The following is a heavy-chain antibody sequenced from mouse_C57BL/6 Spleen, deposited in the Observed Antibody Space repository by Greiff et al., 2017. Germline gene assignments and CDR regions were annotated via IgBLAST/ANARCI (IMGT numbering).Heavy chain of an antibody. D-gene: IGHD2-4*01. CDR3: ARRGENDDDEGFAY. J-gene: IGHJ3*01. V-gene: IGHV1-18*01. Sequence: EVQLQESGPELVKPGASVKIPCKASGYTFTDYNMDWVKQSHGKSLEWIGDINPNNGGTIYNQKFTGKATLTVDKSSSTAYMERRSLTSEDTAVYDCARRGENDDDEGFAYWGQGTLVTVSA. CDR1: GYTFTDYN. CDR2: INPNNGGT.